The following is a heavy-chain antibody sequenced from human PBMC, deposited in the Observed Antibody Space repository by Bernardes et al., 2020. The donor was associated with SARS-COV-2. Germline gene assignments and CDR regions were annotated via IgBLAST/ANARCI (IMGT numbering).Heavy chain of an antibody. Sequence: SETLSLTCAVSGASISNTNYYWGWIRQPPGKGLEWIGTIYYSGSTYFNPSLKSRVTISVDTSKNQFSLKLTSVTAADTAVYYCARRARYYYDTSPDYWGQGTLVTVSS. D-gene: IGHD3-22*01. J-gene: IGHJ4*02. CDR1: GASISNTNYY. CDR3: ARRARYYYDTSPDY. V-gene: IGHV4-39*01. CDR2: IYYSGST.